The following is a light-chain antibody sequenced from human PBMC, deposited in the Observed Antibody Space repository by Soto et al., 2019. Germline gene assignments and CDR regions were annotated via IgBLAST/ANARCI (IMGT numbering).Light chain of an antibody. Sequence: DIVMTQSPASLAVSLGERATINCKSSQSLLFSSNKKNYLAWYQQRPGQPPKLLIYWASSRESGVPDRFTGSGSGTDFTLSISSLQAEDVAVYYCQQFYSSPLTSGGGTKVEIK. CDR3: QQFYSSPLT. J-gene: IGKJ4*01. V-gene: IGKV4-1*01. CDR2: WAS. CDR1: QSLLFSSNKKNY.